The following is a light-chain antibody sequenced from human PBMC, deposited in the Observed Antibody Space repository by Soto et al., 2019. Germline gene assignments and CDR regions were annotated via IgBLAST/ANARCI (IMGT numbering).Light chain of an antibody. CDR1: QSVSGW. CDR3: QHYDTYPLT. CDR2: KAS. J-gene: IGKJ4*01. Sequence: DIQMTQSPSTLSASVGDRDTVTCRASQSVSGWLAWYQQRPGKAPNLLVSKASSLESGVPSRFSGSGSGTEFTLTISSPQPEDFATYYCQHYDTYPLTFGGGTKVEIK. V-gene: IGKV1-5*03.